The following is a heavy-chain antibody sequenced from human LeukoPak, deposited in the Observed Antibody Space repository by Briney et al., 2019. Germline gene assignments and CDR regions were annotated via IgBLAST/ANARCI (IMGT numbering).Heavy chain of an antibody. J-gene: IGHJ4*02. Sequence: PSETLSLTCAVYGGSFSGYYWSWIRQPPGKGLEWIGYIYYSGSTNYNPSLKSRVTISVDTSKNQFSLKLSSVTAADTAVYYCARGHYYDSSGYYQGVFVYWGQGTLVTVSS. CDR2: IYYSGST. V-gene: IGHV4-59*12. CDR3: ARGHYYDSSGYYQGVFVY. CDR1: GGSFSGYY. D-gene: IGHD3-22*01.